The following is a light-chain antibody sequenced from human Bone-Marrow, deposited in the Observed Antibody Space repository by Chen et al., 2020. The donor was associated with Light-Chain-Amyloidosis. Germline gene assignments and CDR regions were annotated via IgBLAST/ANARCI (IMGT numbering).Light chain of an antibody. V-gene: IGLV2-14*01. CDR1: SGDVGTYNY. Sequence: QSALTQPASVSGSPGQSITISCPGTSGDVGTYNYVSWYQQHPGKAPKVMIYAVSNLPSGVSNRFSGSKSGNTASLTISVLQAEDEADYYCSSCTSSSSYVFGPGTKVTGL. CDR3: SSCTSSSSYV. J-gene: IGLJ1*01. CDR2: AVS.